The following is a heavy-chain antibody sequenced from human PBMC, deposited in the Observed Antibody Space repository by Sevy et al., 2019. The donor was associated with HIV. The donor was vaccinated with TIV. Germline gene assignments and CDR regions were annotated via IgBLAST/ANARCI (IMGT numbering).Heavy chain of an antibody. J-gene: IGHJ4*01. CDR2: ISGSCGLT. CDR3: AKGTVAAPVGNYLDH. D-gene: IGHD6-25*01. Sequence: GGSLRLSCAASGFSFMPYAMSWVRQAPGKGLEWVSGISGSCGLTYYADSVKGRFTISRDNSKNTLYLQMKNLRADDTAVYYCAKGTVAAPVGNYLDHWGHGALVTVSS. CDR1: GFSFMPYA. V-gene: IGHV3-23*01.